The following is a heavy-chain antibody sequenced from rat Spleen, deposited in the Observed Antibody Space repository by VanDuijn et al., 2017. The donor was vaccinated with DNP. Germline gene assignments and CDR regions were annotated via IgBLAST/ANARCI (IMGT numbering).Heavy chain of an antibody. CDR2: ISYDGSNT. V-gene: IGHV5-7*01. J-gene: IGHJ2*01. Sequence: EVHLVESGGGLVQPGRSLKLSCAASTFTFSDYNMAWVRQAPRKGLEWVATISYDGSNTNYRDSVKGRFTVSRDNAKSTLYLQMDSLKSEDTATYYCARPDYWGQGVMVTVSS. CDR3: ARPDY. CDR1: TFTFSDYN.